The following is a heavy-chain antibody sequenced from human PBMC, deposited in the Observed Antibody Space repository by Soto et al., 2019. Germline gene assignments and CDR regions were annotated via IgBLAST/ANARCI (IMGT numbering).Heavy chain of an antibody. CDR1: GFSFSSYW. Sequence: EVQLVESGGGLVQPGGSLRLSCAASGFSFSSYWMHWVRQAPGKGLVWVSRIKSDGSSTTYADSVKGRFTISRDNAKNTLYLQMNSLRAEDTAVYYCATLSALRPFDIWGQGTMVTVSS. D-gene: IGHD3-10*01. J-gene: IGHJ3*02. CDR2: IKSDGSST. V-gene: IGHV3-74*01. CDR3: ATLSALRPFDI.